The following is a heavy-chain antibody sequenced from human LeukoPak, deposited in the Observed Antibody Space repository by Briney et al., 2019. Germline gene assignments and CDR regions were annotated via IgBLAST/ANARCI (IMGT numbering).Heavy chain of an antibody. D-gene: IGHD6-19*01. J-gene: IGHJ4*02. V-gene: IGHV3-20*04. Sequence: GGSLRLSCVASGFRFDDYGMSWVRQAPGKGLEWVSGINWNGGSTGYADSVKGRFTISRDNAKNSLYLRMNSLRVEDTALYYCARGGSTGWYSFDYWGQGTLVTVSS. CDR3: ARGGSTGWYSFDY. CDR1: GFRFDDYG. CDR2: INWNGGST.